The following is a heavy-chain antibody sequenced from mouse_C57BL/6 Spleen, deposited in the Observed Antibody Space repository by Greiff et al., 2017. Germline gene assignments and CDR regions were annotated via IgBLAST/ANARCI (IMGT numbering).Heavy chain of an antibody. V-gene: IGHV1-59*01. J-gene: IGHJ2*01. Sequence: VQLQQPGAELVRPGTSVKLSCKASGYTFTSYWMHWVKQRPGQGLEWIGVIDPSDSYTNYNQKFKGKATLTVDTPSSTAYMQLSSLTSEDSAVYYCARNGITTVVAPYYFDYWGQGTTLTVSS. CDR2: IDPSDSYT. CDR3: ARNGITTVVAPYYFDY. CDR1: GYTFTSYW. D-gene: IGHD1-1*01.